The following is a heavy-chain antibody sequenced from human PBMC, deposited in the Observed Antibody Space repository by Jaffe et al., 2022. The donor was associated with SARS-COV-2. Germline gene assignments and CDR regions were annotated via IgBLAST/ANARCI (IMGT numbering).Heavy chain of an antibody. CDR3: AREENYYDSSGKDFYYYYYGMDV. D-gene: IGHD3-22*01. CDR1: GYTFTSYA. CDR2: INTNTGNP. J-gene: IGHJ6*02. V-gene: IGHV7-4-1*02. Sequence: QVQLVQSGSELKKPGASVKVSCKASGYTFTSYAMNWVRQAPGQGLEWMGWINTNTGNPTYAQGFTGRFVFSLDTSVSTAYLQISSLKAEDTAVYYCAREENYYDSSGKDFYYYYYGMDVWGQGTTVTVSS.